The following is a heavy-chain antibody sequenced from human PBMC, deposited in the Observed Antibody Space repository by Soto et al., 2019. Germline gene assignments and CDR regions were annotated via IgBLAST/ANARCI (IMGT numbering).Heavy chain of an antibody. CDR3: ARASGYIYGHPSLDGMDV. CDR1: GFTFSSYD. CDR2: IGTAGDT. J-gene: IGHJ6*02. V-gene: IGHV3-13*01. Sequence: GGSLRLSCAASGFTFSSYDMHWVRQATGKGLEWVSAIGTAGDTYYPGSVKGRFTISRENAKNSLYLQMNSLRAGDTAVYYCARASGYIYGHPSLDGMDVWGQGTTVTVSS. D-gene: IGHD5-18*01.